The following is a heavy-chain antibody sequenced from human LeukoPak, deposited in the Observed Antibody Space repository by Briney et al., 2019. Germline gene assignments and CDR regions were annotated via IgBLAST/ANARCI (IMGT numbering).Heavy chain of an antibody. D-gene: IGHD4-11*01. V-gene: IGHV4-39*01. CDR3: ATTVTPEDYFDY. CDR1: GGSISSSSYY. CDR2: IYYSGST. J-gene: IGHJ4*02. Sequence: PSETLSLTCTVSGGSISSSSYYWGWIRQPPGKGLEWIGSIYYSGSTYYNPSLKSRATISVDTSKNQFSLKLSSVTAADTAVYYCATTVTPEDYFDYWGQGTLVTVSS.